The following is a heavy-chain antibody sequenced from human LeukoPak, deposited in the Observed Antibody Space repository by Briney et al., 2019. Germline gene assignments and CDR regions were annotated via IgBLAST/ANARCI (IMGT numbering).Heavy chain of an antibody. CDR3: ARDWEEYYYDSSGYYNGFDP. Sequence: SETLSLTCTVSGGSISSYYWSWIRQPPGKGREWIGYIYYSGSTNYNPSLKSRVTISVDTSKNQFSLKLSSVTAADTAVYYCARDWEEYYYDSSGYYNGFDPWGQGTLVTVSS. V-gene: IGHV4-59*01. J-gene: IGHJ5*02. CDR1: GGSISSYY. CDR2: IYYSGST. D-gene: IGHD3-22*01.